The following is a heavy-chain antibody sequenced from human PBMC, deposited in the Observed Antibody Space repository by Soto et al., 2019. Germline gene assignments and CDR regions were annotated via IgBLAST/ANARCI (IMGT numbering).Heavy chain of an antibody. Sequence: ASVKFSCKASGYSFTDYHIHWVRQAPGQGLDWLGRINPKSGGTSTAQKFQGWVTMTTDTSISTASMELTRMTSDDTAIYYCARGDSTDCSNGVCSFFYNHDMDVWG. V-gene: IGHV1-2*04. CDR1: GYSFTDYH. CDR2: INPKSGGT. D-gene: IGHD2-8*01. CDR3: ARGDSTDCSNGVCSFFYNHDMDV. J-gene: IGHJ6*02.